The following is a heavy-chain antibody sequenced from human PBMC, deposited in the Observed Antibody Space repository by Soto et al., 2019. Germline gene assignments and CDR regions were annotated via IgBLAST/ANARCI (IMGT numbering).Heavy chain of an antibody. CDR2: ILNTGGTV. D-gene: IGHD3-22*01. Sequence: EVQLVESGGGLVQPGGSLRLSCVASGFIFSDYSMNWVRQAPGRGLEWVSYILNTGGTVYYADSVRGRFTVSRDNAKNSLFLQMDSLRTEHTAVYYCTGGAVSSGPGYWGQGALVTVSS. CDR1: GFIFSDYS. J-gene: IGHJ4*02. CDR3: TGGAVSSGPGY. V-gene: IGHV3-48*01.